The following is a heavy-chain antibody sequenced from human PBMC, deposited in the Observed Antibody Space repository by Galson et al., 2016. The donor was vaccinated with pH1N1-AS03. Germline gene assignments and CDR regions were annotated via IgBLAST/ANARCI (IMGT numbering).Heavy chain of an antibody. V-gene: IGHV1-2*04. J-gene: IGHJ6*02. CDR1: GYIFTGFY. CDR2: INTDSGVT. CDR3: ARDPRGPCTCSPCPTTYYFGMDV. Sequence: SVKVSCKASGYIFTGFYVHWVRQAPGQGLEWMGWINTDSGVTNYAQKFGAWVTMTRDTSVSTAYMELYGLKSDDTAVYYCARDPRGPCTCSPCPTTYYFGMDVWGQGTTVIVSS. D-gene: IGHD2-8*01.